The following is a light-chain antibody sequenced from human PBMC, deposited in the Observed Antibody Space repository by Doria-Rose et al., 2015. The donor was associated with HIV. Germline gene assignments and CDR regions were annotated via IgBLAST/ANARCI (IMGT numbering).Light chain of an antibody. Sequence: DIQLTQSPSSLSASIGDRVTITCRASQTVSTYLNWFQQEPGKAPKLLIYAASRLQSGVPSRFSGSGSGTDFTRTISGLQPGDFATYYCQQTYSSPPWTFGQGTKVEMK. CDR2: AAS. CDR1: QTVSTY. CDR3: QQTYSSPPWT. V-gene: IGKV1-39*01. J-gene: IGKJ1*01.